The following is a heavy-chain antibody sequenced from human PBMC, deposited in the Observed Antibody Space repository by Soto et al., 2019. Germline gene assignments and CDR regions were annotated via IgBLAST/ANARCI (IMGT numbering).Heavy chain of an antibody. CDR2: INAGNGNT. V-gene: IGHV1-3*01. J-gene: IGHJ4*02. CDR1: GYTFTSYA. D-gene: IGHD2-15*01. Sequence: QVQLVQSGAEVKKPGASVKVSCKASGYTFTSYAMHWVRQAPGQRLEWMGWINAGNGNTKYSQKFQGRVTITRDTSASTAYMELSSLRSEDTAVYYCARDQGGMVVAATPRLNRVDYWGQGTLVTVSS. CDR3: ARDQGGMVVAATPRLNRVDY.